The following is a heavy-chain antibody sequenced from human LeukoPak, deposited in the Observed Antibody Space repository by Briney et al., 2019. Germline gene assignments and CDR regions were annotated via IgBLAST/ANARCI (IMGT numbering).Heavy chain of an antibody. J-gene: IGHJ4*02. V-gene: IGHV3-23*01. CDR3: AKDHVEEWELLFYFDY. CDR2: ISGSGGST. Sequence: GGSLRLSCAASGFTFSSYAMSRVRQAPGKGLEWVSAISGSGGSTYYADSVKGRFTISRDNSKNTLYLQMNSLSAEDTAVYYCAKDHVEEWELLFYFDYWGQGTLVTVSS. CDR1: GFTFSSYA. D-gene: IGHD1-26*01.